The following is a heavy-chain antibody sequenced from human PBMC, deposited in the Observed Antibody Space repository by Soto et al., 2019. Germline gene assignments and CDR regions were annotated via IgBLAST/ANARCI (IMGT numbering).Heavy chain of an antibody. J-gene: IGHJ4*02. Sequence: GASVKVSCKASGYTFTSYGISWVRQAPGQGLEWMGWISAYNGNTNYAQKLQGRVTMTTDTSTSTAYMELRSLRSDDTAVYYCARGKERITIFGVVSDFDYWGQGTLVTVSS. V-gene: IGHV1-18*01. CDR3: ARGKERITIFGVVSDFDY. CDR2: ISAYNGNT. CDR1: GYTFTSYG. D-gene: IGHD3-3*01.